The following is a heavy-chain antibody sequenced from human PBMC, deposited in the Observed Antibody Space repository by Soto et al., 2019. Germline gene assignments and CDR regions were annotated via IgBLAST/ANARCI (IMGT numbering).Heavy chain of an antibody. V-gene: IGHV1-24*01. CDR1: GYTLTELS. J-gene: IGHJ4*02. CDR3: ARGGPELATIGSFDY. Sequence: ASVKVSCKVSGYTLTELSMHWVRQAPGKGLEWMGGFDAEDVETIHAQKFQGRVSMARDTSTSTVYVELSSLTSEDTAVYYCARGGPELATIGSFDYWGQGTLVTVSS. D-gene: IGHD3-16*01. CDR2: FDAEDVET.